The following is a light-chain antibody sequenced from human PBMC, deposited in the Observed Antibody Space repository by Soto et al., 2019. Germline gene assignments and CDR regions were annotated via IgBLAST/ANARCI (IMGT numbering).Light chain of an antibody. CDR3: QQYNNGPGT. J-gene: IGKJ1*01. Sequence: EIVMTQSPATLSVSPGERATLSCRASQSVSRNLAWHQQKPGQAPRLLIYGASTRATGIPARFSGSGSGTDFTLPTSSLQSEGFAVYYCQQYNNGPGTFGQGPRWIS. CDR1: QSVSRN. V-gene: IGKV3-15*01. CDR2: GAS.